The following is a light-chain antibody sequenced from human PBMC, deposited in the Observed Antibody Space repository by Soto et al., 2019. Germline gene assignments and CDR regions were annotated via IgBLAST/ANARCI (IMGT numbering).Light chain of an antibody. CDR1: QSISSNY. CDR2: GAS. Sequence: EIVLTQSPGTLSLSPGERASLSCRTSQSISSNYLAWYQQRPGQAPSVLIYGASNRATGIPDRFSGSGSGTDFTITISRLEPEDFAVYYCQHYGTSPPYTFGQGTKLESK. J-gene: IGKJ2*01. CDR3: QHYGTSPPYT. V-gene: IGKV3-20*01.